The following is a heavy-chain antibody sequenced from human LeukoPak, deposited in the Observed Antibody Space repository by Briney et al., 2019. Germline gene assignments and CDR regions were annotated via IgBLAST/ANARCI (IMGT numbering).Heavy chain of an antibody. Sequence: PGGSLRLSCAASGFTVSSNYMSWVRQAPGKGLEWVSVIYSGGSTYYADSVKGRFTISRDNSKNTLYLQMNSLRAEDTAVYYCAGASSGWYIYFDYWGQGTLVTVSS. CDR1: GFTVSSNY. V-gene: IGHV3-66*01. D-gene: IGHD6-19*01. CDR3: AGASSGWYIYFDY. J-gene: IGHJ4*02. CDR2: IYSGGST.